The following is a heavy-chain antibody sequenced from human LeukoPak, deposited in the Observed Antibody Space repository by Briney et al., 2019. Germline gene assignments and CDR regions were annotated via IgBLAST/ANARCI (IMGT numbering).Heavy chain of an antibody. J-gene: IGHJ3*02. CDR3: ARISRGYELHAFDI. V-gene: IGHV1-8*01. CDR2: MNPNSGNS. Sequence: GASVKVSCKASGYTFTNYDINWIRQATGQGPEWMGWMNPNSGNSGYGQKFQGRVTMTRDTSTSTAYMELSSLRSEDSAVYYCARISRGYELHAFDIWGQGTMVTVSS. CDR1: GYTFTNYD. D-gene: IGHD5-12*01.